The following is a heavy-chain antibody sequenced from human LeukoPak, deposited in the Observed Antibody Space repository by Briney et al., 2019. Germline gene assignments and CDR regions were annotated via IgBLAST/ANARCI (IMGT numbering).Heavy chain of an antibody. CDR1: GGSISSNY. CDR2: IYYSGST. Sequence: SETLSLTCTVSGGSISSNYWSWIRQPPGKGLEWIGYIYYSGSTNCNPSLKSRVTISVDTSKNQFSLKLSSVTAADTAVYYCTRGGRLGFDPWGQGTLVTVSS. V-gene: IGHV4-59*01. J-gene: IGHJ5*02. D-gene: IGHD3-16*01. CDR3: TRGGRLGFDP.